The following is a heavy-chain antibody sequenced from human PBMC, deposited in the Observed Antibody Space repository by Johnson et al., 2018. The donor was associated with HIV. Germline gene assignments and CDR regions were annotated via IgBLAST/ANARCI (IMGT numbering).Heavy chain of an antibody. J-gene: IGHJ3*02. Sequence: MQLVESGGGLVQPGGSLRLSCVASGFTFSSYWMSWVRQAPGKGLEWVANIKQDGSEKYYVDSVKGRFTFSRDNAKNSLYLQMNSLRAEDTALYYCASRPGLYYYDSSGFDAFDIWGQGTMVTVSS. CDR3: ASRPGLYYYDSSGFDAFDI. D-gene: IGHD3-22*01. CDR1: GFTFSSYW. CDR2: IKQDGSEK. V-gene: IGHV3-7*03.